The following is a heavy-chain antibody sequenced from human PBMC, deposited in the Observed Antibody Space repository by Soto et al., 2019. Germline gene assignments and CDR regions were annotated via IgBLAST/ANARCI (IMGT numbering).Heavy chain of an antibody. CDR3: ARGPGSPRYYNGMDV. J-gene: IGHJ6*02. D-gene: IGHD3-10*01. CDR1: GFTLSNHD. Sequence: GGSLRLSCAVSGFTLSNHDMYWVRQATGKSLEWVSAIGIGGDTYYPASVKGRFTISRQNAKNSLYLQMNNLRAGDTAVYYCARGPGSPRYYNGMDVWGQGTTVTVSS. CDR2: IGIGGDT. V-gene: IGHV3-13*01.